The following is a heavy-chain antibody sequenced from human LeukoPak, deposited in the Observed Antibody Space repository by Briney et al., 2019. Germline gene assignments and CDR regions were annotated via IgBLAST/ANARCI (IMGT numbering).Heavy chain of an antibody. CDR2: INWNGGST. CDR1: GFTFDDYG. D-gene: IGHD3-10*01. V-gene: IGHV3-20*01. Sequence: PGGSLRLSCAASGFTFDDYGMSWVRQAPGKGLEWVSGINWNGGSTGYADSVKGRFTISRDNAKNSLYLQMNSLRAEDTALYHCARLLLWFGEPYYGMDVWGQGTTVTVSS. J-gene: IGHJ6*02. CDR3: ARLLLWFGEPYYGMDV.